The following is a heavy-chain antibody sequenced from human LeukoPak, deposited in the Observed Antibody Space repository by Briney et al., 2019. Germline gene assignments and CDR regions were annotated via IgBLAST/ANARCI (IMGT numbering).Heavy chain of an antibody. CDR1: GSAHTDIS. CDR3: GSSGWFGYYSSGSQTDAFDI. Sequence: ASVKVSCKVSGSAHTDISMHWVRQAPGKGLEWMGGFDPEDGETIYAQKFQGRVTMTEDTSTDTAYMELSSLRSEDTAGYYCGSSGWFGYYSSGSQTDAFDIWGQGTMVTVSS. V-gene: IGHV1-24*01. CDR2: FDPEDGET. D-gene: IGHD3-10*01. J-gene: IGHJ3*02.